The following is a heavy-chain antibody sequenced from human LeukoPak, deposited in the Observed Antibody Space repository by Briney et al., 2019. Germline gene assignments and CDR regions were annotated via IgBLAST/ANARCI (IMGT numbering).Heavy chain of an antibody. CDR2: ISSSGSSI. J-gene: IGHJ4*02. D-gene: IGHD5-12*01. Sequence: KTGGSLRLSCAASGFIFSDYYMSWIRQAPGKGLEWVSYISSSGSSIYYADSVKGRFTISRDNAKDSLYLQMNSLRAEDTAVYYCARDPGSGYEEHFDYWGQGTLVTVSS. CDR3: ARDPGSGYEEHFDY. CDR1: GFIFSDYY. V-gene: IGHV3-11*01.